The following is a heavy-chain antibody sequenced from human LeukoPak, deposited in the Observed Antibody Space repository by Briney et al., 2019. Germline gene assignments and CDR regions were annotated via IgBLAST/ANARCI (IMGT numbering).Heavy chain of an antibody. CDR2: IYYSGST. CDR1: GGSISSYY. J-gene: IGHJ4*02. V-gene: IGHV4-59*01. CDR3: ARGGRGRVDY. D-gene: IGHD3-16*01. Sequence: SETLSLTCTVSGGSISSYYWSWIRQPPGKGLEWIGYIYYSGSTNYNPSLKSRVTISVDTSKNQFSLKLSSVTAADTAVYYCARGGRGRVDYWGQGTLVTVSS.